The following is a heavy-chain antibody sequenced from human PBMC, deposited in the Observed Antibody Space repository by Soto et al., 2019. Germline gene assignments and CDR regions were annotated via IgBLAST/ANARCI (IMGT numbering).Heavy chain of an antibody. Sequence: GGSLRLSCEASGFTFSSYPMHWVRRAPGKGLEWVTVISYDGGNQYYADSVKGRFTISRDNSKDTLYLQMHSLRSDDTAVYFCARGPITQTSFIDHWGKGTLVTAPQ. CDR1: GFTFSSYP. CDR3: ARGPITQTSFIDH. J-gene: IGHJ4*02. D-gene: IGHD1-20*01. V-gene: IGHV3-30-3*01. CDR2: ISYDGGNQ.